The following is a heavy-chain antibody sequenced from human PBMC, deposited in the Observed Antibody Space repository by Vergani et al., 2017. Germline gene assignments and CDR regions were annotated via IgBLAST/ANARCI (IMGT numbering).Heavy chain of an antibody. V-gene: IGHV3-74*03. D-gene: IGHD5-12*01. CDR1: GFSFNSYW. J-gene: IGHJ3*02. CDR3: AKDIRPGSSGTFDAFDI. CDR2: IKSDGSIT. Sequence: DVHLAESGGGFFQPGGSLRLSCSASGFSFNSYWMHWVRQVPGKGLLWVSRIKSDGSITAYADSVKGRFTISRDNAQNTLYLQMNSLRVEDTALYYCAKDIRPGSSGTFDAFDIWGQGTMVTVSS.